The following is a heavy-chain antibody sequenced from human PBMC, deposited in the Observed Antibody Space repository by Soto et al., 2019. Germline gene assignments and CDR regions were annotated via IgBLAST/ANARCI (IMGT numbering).Heavy chain of an antibody. D-gene: IGHD3-22*01. CDR1: GFTFSSYA. J-gene: IGHJ4*02. CDR3: AKVYYDPQGSFDY. CDR2: ISGSGGST. Sequence: PGGSLRLSCAASGFTFSSYAMSWVRQAPGKGLEWVSAISGSGGSTYCADSVKGRFTISRDNSKNTLYLQMNSLRAEDTAVYYCAKVYYDPQGSFDYWGQGTLVTGSS. V-gene: IGHV3-23*01.